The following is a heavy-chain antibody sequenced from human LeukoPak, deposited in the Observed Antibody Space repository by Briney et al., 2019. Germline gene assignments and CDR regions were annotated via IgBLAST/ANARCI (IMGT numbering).Heavy chain of an antibody. CDR2: VSQRGNT. CDR1: GYSISSGNY. D-gene: IGHD4-11*01. CDR3: ARDPVRLDYNHGYFDY. J-gene: IGHJ4*02. Sequence: SETLSLTCTVSGYSISSGNYWGWIRQTPGKGLEWIASVSQRGNTYYNPSLESRVTISIDTPKNQFSLKVRSVTATDTAVYYCARDPVRLDYNHGYFDYWGQGIMVTVSS. V-gene: IGHV4-38-2*02.